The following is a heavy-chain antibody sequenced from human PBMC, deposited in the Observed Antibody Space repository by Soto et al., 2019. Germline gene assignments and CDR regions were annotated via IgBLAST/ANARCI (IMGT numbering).Heavy chain of an antibody. D-gene: IGHD3-22*01. CDR2: IFPGDSDT. V-gene: IGHV5-51*01. Sequence: PGESLKISCKAIGYTFTNYWIGWVRQTPGKGLEWMGIIFPGDSDTRYNPSFEGQVTVSADESISTAYLQWNTLKASDTAMYYCVRQIYDSDTGPNFQYYFDSWGQGTPVTVS. CDR1: GYTFTNYW. CDR3: VRQIYDSDTGPNFQYYFDS. J-gene: IGHJ4*02.